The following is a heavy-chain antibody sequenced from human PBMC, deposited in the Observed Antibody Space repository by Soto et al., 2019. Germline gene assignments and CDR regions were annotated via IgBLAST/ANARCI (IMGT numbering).Heavy chain of an antibody. D-gene: IGHD3-22*01. V-gene: IGHV3-23*01. Sequence: GGSLRLSCAASGFTFSNFAMYWVRRAPGKGLEWVSSIRQSGDRSSYADSAKGRFTTSRDNSKNTLYLQMNGLRLDDTAVYYCVTADRARHDNWGPGTLVTVSS. J-gene: IGHJ4*02. CDR3: VTADRARHDN. CDR1: GFTFSNFA. CDR2: IRQSGDRS.